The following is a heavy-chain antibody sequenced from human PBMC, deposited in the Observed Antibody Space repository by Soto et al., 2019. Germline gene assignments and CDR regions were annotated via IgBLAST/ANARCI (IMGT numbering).Heavy chain of an antibody. V-gene: IGHV4-39*01. CDR2: IHYSGST. J-gene: IGHJ4*02. CDR3: ASTKDETLYVDY. D-gene: IGHD2-15*01. CDR1: GDSISITSYY. Sequence: QLQLQESGPGLVKPSETLSLTCTVSGDSISITSYYWGWVRQPPGKGLEWIGSIHYSGSTHYNPSHQSRVTISGDASKKQFSLKLRSVTAAATAVYYWASTKDETLYVDYWGQGTLVTVSS.